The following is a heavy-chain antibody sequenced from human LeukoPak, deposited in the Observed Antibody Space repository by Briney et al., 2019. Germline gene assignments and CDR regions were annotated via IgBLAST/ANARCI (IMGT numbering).Heavy chain of an antibody. CDR3: AIDTGAFNI. Sequence: SETLSLTCTVSGYSISSGYYWGRIRQPPGKGLEWIGSIYHSGSTYYNPSLKSRVTISVDTSKNQFSLKLSSVTAADTAMYYCAIDTGAFNIWGQGTMVTVSS. CDR1: GYSISSGYY. J-gene: IGHJ3*02. CDR2: IYHSGST. V-gene: IGHV4-38-2*02.